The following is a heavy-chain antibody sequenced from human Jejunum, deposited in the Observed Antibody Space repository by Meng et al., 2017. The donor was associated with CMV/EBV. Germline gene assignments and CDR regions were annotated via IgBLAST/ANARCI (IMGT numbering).Heavy chain of an antibody. CDR1: GYSFNSYF. CDR2: MNPSGGYT. Sequence: GYSFNSYFIDWVRLAPGQGPEWMGLMNPSGGYTSYAQKFEGRLTMTADTSTSTIYMDVTRLTSEDTATYYCARRSATSTHFYFDSWGQGTLVTVSS. J-gene: IGHJ4*02. D-gene: IGHD3-3*02. V-gene: IGHV1-46*02. CDR3: ARRSATSTHFYFDS.